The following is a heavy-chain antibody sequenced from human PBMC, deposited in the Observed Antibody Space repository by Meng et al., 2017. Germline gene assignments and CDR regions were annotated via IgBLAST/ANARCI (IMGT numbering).Heavy chain of an antibody. V-gene: IGHV1-2*06. CDR1: GYTFTGYY. D-gene: IGHD3-10*01. Sequence: ASVKVSCKASGYTFTGYYMHWVRQAPGQGLEWMGRINPNSGGTNYAQKFQGRVTMTRDTSISTAYMELSRLRSDDTAVYYCARACGRTTMVRGVIPLGMDVWGQGTTVTVSS. CDR2: INPNSGGT. CDR3: ARACGRTTMVRGVIPLGMDV. J-gene: IGHJ6*02.